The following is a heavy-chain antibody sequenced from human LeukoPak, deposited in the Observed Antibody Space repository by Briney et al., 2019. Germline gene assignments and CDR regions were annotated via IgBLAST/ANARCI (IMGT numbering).Heavy chain of an antibody. Sequence: GGSLRLSCAASGFTFSSYGMHWVRQAPGKGLEWVAVISYDGSSKYYADSVKGRFTISRDNAKNSLYLQMNSLRAEDTAVYYCARGFPYDFWSGYSPRDFDYWGQGTLVTVSS. J-gene: IGHJ4*02. CDR1: GFTFSSYG. CDR2: ISYDGSSK. D-gene: IGHD3-3*01. CDR3: ARGFPYDFWSGYSPRDFDY. V-gene: IGHV3-30*03.